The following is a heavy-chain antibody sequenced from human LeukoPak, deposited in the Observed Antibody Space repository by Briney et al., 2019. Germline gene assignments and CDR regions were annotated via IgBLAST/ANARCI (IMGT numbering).Heavy chain of an antibody. CDR2: INHSGST. Sequence: SETLPLTCAVYGGSFSGYYWSWIRQPPGKGLEWIGEINHSGSTNYNPSLKSRVTISVDTSKNQFSLKLSSVTAADTAVYYCARGPKGVAGYDYYFDYWGQGTLVTVSS. J-gene: IGHJ4*02. V-gene: IGHV4-34*01. CDR3: ARGPKGVAGYDYYFDY. CDR1: GGSFSGYY. D-gene: IGHD5-12*01.